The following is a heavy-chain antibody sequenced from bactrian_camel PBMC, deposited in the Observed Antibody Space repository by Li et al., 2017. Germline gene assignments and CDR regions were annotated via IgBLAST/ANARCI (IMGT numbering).Heavy chain of an antibody. CDR3: ATQGPEYSDYDETEFFGY. J-gene: IGHJ6*01. V-gene: IGHV3S53*01. CDR2: IDKIARA. Sequence: HVQLVESGGGSVQVGGSLRLSCVASADITRTRCMAWFRNSTGQEREGVAAIDKIARAHYSESSMKGRITISKDNAKDTVYLQMNSLKSEDTAPYYCATQGPEYSDYDETEFFGYWGQGTQVTVS. D-gene: IGHD4*01. CDR1: ADITRTRC.